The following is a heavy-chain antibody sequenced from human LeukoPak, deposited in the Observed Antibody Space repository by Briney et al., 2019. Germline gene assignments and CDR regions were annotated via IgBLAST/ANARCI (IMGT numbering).Heavy chain of an antibody. J-gene: IGHJ4*02. CDR1: GYTFTSYG. CDR2: ISAYNGNT. Sequence: ASVKVSCKASGYTFTSYGISWVRQAPGQGLEWMGWISAYNGNTNYAQKLQGRVTMTTDTSTSTAHMELRSLRSDDTAVYYCARDHRAEAVAATYWGQGTLVTVSS. V-gene: IGHV1-18*04. D-gene: IGHD6-19*01. CDR3: ARDHRAEAVAATY.